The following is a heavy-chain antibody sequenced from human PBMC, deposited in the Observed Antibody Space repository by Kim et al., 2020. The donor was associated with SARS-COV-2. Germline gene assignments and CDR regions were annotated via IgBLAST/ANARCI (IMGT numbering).Heavy chain of an antibody. CDR2: INTNTGNP. J-gene: IGHJ6*02. D-gene: IGHD2-15*01. V-gene: IGHV7-4-1*02. CDR1: GYTFTSYA. Sequence: ASVKVSCKASGYTFTSYAMNWVRQAPGQGLEWMGWINTNTGNPTYAQGFTGRIVFSLDTSVSTAYLQISSLKAEDTAVYYCARDQDSRYYYYGMDVWGQGTTVTVSS. CDR3: ARDQDSRYYYYGMDV.